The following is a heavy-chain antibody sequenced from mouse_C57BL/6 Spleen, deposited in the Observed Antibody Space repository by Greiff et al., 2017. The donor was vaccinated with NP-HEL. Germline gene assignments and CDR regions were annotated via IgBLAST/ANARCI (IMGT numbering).Heavy chain of an antibody. V-gene: IGHV5-9*01. CDR1: GFTFSSYT. D-gene: IGHD2-5*01. J-gene: IGHJ4*01. Sequence: EVMLVESGGGLVKPGGSLKLSCAASGFTFSSYTMSWVRQTPEKRLEWVATISGGGGNTYYTDSVKGRFTISRDNAKNTRYLQMSSLRSADTALYYSAKHDYRKYPYYAMDYWGQGTSVTVSS. CDR2: ISGGGGNT. CDR3: AKHDYRKYPYYAMDY.